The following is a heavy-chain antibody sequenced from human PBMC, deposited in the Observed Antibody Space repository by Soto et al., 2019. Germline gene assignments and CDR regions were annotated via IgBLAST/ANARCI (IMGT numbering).Heavy chain of an antibody. J-gene: IGHJ4*02. CDR3: ARGRYFDWAPLAFDY. Sequence: PSETLSLTCTVSGGSISSYYWSWIRQPPGKGLEWIGYIYYSGSTNYNPSLKSRVTISVDTSKNQFSLKLSSVTAADTAVYYCARGRYFDWAPLAFDYWGQGTLVTAPQ. D-gene: IGHD3-9*01. V-gene: IGHV4-59*01. CDR2: IYYSGST. CDR1: GGSISSYY.